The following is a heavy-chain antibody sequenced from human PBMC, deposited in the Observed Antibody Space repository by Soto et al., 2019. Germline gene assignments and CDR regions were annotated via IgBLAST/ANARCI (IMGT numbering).Heavy chain of an antibody. CDR2: IYYSGST. J-gene: IGHJ4*02. CDR1: GGSISSSSYY. Sequence: QLQLQESGPGLVKPSETLSLTCTVSGGSISSSSYYWGWIRQPPGKGLEWIGSIYYSGSTYYNPSLKSRVTISVDPSKNQFSLKLRSVTAADTAVYYCATRQQLVYVGWGGVDYWGQGTLVTVSS. CDR3: ATRQQLVYVGWGGVDY. V-gene: IGHV4-39*01. D-gene: IGHD6-13*01.